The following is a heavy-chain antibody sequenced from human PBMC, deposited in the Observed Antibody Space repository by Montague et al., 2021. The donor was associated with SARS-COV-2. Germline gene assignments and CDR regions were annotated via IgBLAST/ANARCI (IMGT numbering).Heavy chain of an antibody. J-gene: IGHJ6*02. CDR3: ARGIWFGELLTGYYYYGMDA. CDR1: GDSVSSNSAA. CDR2: TYYRSKWYN. D-gene: IGHD3-10*01. V-gene: IGHV6-1*01. Sequence: CAISGDSVSSNSAAWNWIRQSPSRGLEWLGRTYYRSKWYNDYAVSVKSRITINPDTSKNQFSLQLNSVTPGDTAVYYCARGIWFGELLTGYYYYGMDAWGQGTTVTVSS.